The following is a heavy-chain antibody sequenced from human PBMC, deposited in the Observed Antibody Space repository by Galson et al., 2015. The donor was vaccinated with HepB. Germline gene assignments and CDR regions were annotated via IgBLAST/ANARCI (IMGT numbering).Heavy chain of an antibody. CDR2: ISGSGGST. CDR3: ATRETRRDGYNYWAGAPTDY. CDR1: GFTFSSYA. D-gene: IGHD5-24*01. Sequence: SLRLSCAASGFTFSSYAMRWVRQAPGKGLEWVSAISGSGGSTYYADSVKGRFTISRDNSKNTLYLQMNSRRAEDTAVYYCATRETRRDGYNYWAGAPTDYWGQGTLVTVSS. V-gene: IGHV3-23*01. J-gene: IGHJ4*02.